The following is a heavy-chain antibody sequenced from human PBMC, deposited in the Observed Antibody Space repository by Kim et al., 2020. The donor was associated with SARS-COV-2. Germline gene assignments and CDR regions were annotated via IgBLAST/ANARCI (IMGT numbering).Heavy chain of an antibody. D-gene: IGHD3-3*01. CDR1: GFTFSSYG. CDR3: ATQYSNYDFWSGLINYYYGMDV. J-gene: IGHJ6*02. Sequence: GGSLRLSCAASGFTFSSYGMHWVRQAPGKGLEWVAVISYDGSNKYYADSVKGRFTISRDNSKNTLYLQMNSLRAEDTAVYYCATQYSNYDFWSGLINYYYGMDVWGQGTTVTVSS. V-gene: IGHV3-30*03. CDR2: ISYDGSNK.